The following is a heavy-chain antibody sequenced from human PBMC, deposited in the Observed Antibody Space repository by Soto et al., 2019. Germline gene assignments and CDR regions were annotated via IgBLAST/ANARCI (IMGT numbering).Heavy chain of an antibody. Sequence: ASETLSLTCTVSGGSISSGGYYRSWIRQHPGKGLEWIGYIYYSGSTYYNPSLKSRVTISVDTSKNQFSLKLSSVTAADTAVYYCARAAAGLDYYYYGMDVWGQGTTVTVSS. CDR3: ARAAAGLDYYYYGMDV. D-gene: IGHD6-13*01. CDR1: GGSISSGGYY. J-gene: IGHJ6*02. CDR2: IYYSGST. V-gene: IGHV4-31*03.